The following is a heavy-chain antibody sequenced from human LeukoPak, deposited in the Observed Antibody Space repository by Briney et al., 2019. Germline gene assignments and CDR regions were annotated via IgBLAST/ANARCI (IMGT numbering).Heavy chain of an antibody. D-gene: IGHD3-22*01. V-gene: IGHV1-8*01. Sequence: ASVKVSCKASGYTFTSYDINWVRQATGQGLEWMGWMNPNSGNTGYAQKFQGRVTMTRNTSISTAYMELSSLRSEDTAVYYCARPRDYYDDAFDIWGQGTMVTVSS. CDR2: MNPNSGNT. CDR1: GYTFTSYD. J-gene: IGHJ3*02. CDR3: ARPRDYYDDAFDI.